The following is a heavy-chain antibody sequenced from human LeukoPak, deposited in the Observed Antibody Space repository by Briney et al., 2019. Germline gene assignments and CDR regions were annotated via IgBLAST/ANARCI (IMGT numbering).Heavy chain of an antibody. CDR3: ARADAFGYYYMDV. Sequence: ASVKVSCKASGGTFSSYAISWVRQAPGQGLEWMGWTGAYNGNTNYAQKLQGRVTMTTDTSTSTAYMELRSLRSDDTAVYYCARADAFGYYYMDVWGKGTTVTVSS. J-gene: IGHJ6*03. CDR1: GGTFSSYA. V-gene: IGHV1-18*01. CDR2: TGAYNGNT. D-gene: IGHD3-3*01.